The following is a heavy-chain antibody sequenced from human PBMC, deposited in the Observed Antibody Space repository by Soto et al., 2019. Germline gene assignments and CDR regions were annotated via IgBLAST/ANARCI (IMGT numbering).Heavy chain of an antibody. CDR2: ISGSGGST. Sequence: GGSLRLSCAASGFTFSSYAMSWVRQAPGKGLKWVSAISGSGGSTYCADSVKGRFTISRDNSKNTLYLQMNSLRAEDTAVYYCAKDTYYDFWSGYALDYWGQGTLVTVSS. J-gene: IGHJ4*02. CDR1: GFTFSSYA. CDR3: AKDTYYDFWSGYALDY. V-gene: IGHV3-23*01. D-gene: IGHD3-3*01.